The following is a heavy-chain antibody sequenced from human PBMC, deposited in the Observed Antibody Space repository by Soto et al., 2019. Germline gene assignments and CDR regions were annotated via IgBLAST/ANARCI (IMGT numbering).Heavy chain of an antibody. CDR3: ASWMGFNSGWYNY. V-gene: IGHV3-33*01. CDR1: GFTFSGHG. Sequence: QVQLVESGGGVVQPGRSLRLSCAASGFTFSGHGMHWVRQAPGKGLGWVTFIWYDGSKKYYADSVKGRFTISRDNSKNTLYLEMNSLRAEDTAVYYCASWMGFNSGWYNYWGQGTLVTVSS. D-gene: IGHD6-19*01. J-gene: IGHJ4*02. CDR2: IWYDGSKK.